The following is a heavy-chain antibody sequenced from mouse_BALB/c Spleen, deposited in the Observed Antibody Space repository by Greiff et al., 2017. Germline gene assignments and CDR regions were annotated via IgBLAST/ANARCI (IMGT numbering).Heavy chain of an antibody. D-gene: IGHD3-2*01. CDR2: IRSKSNNYAT. CDR3: VRRGETARAYYYAMDY. CDR1: GFTFNTYA. J-gene: IGHJ4*01. Sequence: EVKLVESGGGLVQPKGSLKLSCAASGFTFNTYAMNWVRQAPGKGLEWVARIRSKSNNYATYYADSVKDRFTISRDDSQSMLYLQMNNLKTEDTAMYYCVRRGETARAYYYAMDYWGQGTSVTVSS. V-gene: IGHV10-1*02.